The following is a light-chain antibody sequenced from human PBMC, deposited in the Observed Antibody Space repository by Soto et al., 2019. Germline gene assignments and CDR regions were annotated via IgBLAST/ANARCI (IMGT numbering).Light chain of an antibody. J-gene: IGLJ1*01. CDR3: GSYTSSSTYV. CDR2: DVN. Sequence: QSALTQPASVSGSPGQSIAISCTGTSSDVGYYNYVSWYQQHPGKAPNVMIYDVNNRPSGVPDRFSGSKSGNTASLTISGLQAEDEADYYCGSYTSSSTYVFGTGTKLTVL. CDR1: SSDVGYYNY. V-gene: IGLV2-14*01.